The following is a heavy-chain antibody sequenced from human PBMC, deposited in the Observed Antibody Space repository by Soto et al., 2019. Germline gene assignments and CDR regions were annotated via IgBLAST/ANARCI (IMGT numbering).Heavy chain of an antibody. D-gene: IGHD2-2*01. CDR3: AKDPPWTVGPLAMDV. V-gene: IGHV3-23*01. CDR1: GFTFSTHT. CDR2: FSGSGGNI. J-gene: IGHJ6*02. Sequence: EVQLLESGGGLVQPGGSLRLSCVASGFTFSTHTMSWVRQAPGKGLEWVSTFSGSGGNIYYAESVKGRLTISRDDSKNTLYLQMNSLRVEDTAVYYCAKDPPWTVGPLAMDVWGQGTTVTVSS.